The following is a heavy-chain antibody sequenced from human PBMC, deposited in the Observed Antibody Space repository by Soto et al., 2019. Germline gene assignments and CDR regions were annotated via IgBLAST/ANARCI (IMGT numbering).Heavy chain of an antibody. CDR2: INHSGST. Sequence: SETLSLTCAVYGGSFSGYYWSWIRQPPGKGLEWIGEINHSGSTNYNPSLKSRVTISADKSISTAYLQWSSLKASDTAMYYCARALADYYDSSGYPLFHFDYWGQGTLVTVSS. D-gene: IGHD3-22*01. CDR3: ARALADYYDSSGYPLFHFDY. V-gene: IGHV4-34*01. CDR1: GGSFSGYY. J-gene: IGHJ4*02.